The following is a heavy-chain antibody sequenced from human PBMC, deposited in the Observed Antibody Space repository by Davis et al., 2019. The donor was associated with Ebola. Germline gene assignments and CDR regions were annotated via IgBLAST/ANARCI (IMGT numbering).Heavy chain of an antibody. V-gene: IGHV5-51*01. Sequence: KVSCKGSGYSFTSHWIGWVRQMPGKGLECMGIIFPGDSDTRYSPSFQGQVTISADKSISTAYLQWSSLKASDTAMYYCARGTDGYNPGGYFDSWGQGTLVTISS. CDR3: ARGTDGYNPGGYFDS. CDR1: GYSFTSHW. CDR2: IFPGDSDT. J-gene: IGHJ4*02. D-gene: IGHD5-24*01.